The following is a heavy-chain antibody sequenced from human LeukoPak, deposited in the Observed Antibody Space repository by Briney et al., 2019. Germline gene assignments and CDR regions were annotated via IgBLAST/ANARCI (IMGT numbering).Heavy chain of an antibody. J-gene: IGHJ4*02. Sequence: PGGSLRLSCAASGFTFSSSAMSWVRQVPGKGLEWVSGISASGGSTYYADSVKGRFTISRDNSKNTLYLQMNSLRAEDTAVYYCAKAYSSGWTPDDVNYFDYWGQGTLVTVSS. CDR1: GFTFSSSA. V-gene: IGHV3-23*01. CDR3: AKAYSSGWTPDDVNYFDY. D-gene: IGHD6-19*01. CDR2: ISASGGST.